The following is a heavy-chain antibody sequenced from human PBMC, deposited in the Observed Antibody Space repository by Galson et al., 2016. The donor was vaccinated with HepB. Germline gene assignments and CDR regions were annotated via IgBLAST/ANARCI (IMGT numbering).Heavy chain of an antibody. D-gene: IGHD6-13*01. J-gene: IGHJ6*02. CDR2: VFDSGRT. CDR3: AREYTSSWSATYYYGMAV. Sequence: TCSVSGASVSSESYYWNWIRQPPGKGLEWIGYVFDSGRTNYNPSLKSRATISVDTSSNQFSLKLSFVTAADTAMYYCAREYTSSWSATYYYGMAVWGQGTTVTVSS. CDR1: GASVSSESYY. V-gene: IGHV4-61*01.